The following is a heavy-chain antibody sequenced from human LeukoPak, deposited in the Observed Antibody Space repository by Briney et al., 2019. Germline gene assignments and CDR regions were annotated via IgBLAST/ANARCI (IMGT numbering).Heavy chain of an antibody. CDR3: ATPARGGSALP. D-gene: IGHD6-19*01. CDR1: GFSFSSYW. CDR2: IQHDGSEQ. V-gene: IGHV3-7*01. Sequence: GGSLRLSCAASGFSFSSYWMSWVRRAPGKGLEWVANIQHDGSEQYYVDSVKGRFTISRDNTKKSLSLQINSLRAEDTAVYYCATPARGGSALPWGQGTLVTVSS. J-gene: IGHJ5*02.